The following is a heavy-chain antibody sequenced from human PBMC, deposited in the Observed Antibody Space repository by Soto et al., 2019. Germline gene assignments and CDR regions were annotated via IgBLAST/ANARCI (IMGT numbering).Heavy chain of an antibody. D-gene: IGHD3-3*01. CDR2: IYHSGST. J-gene: IGHJ6*02. CDR3: ARAASGRYYYYGMDV. V-gene: IGHV4-30-2*01. CDR1: GGSISSGGYS. Sequence: QLQLQESGSGLVKPSQTLSLTCAVSGGSISSGGYSWSWIRQPPGKGLEWIGYIYHSGSTYYNPSLKSRVTISVDRSKNQFSLKLSSVTAADTAVYYCARAASGRYYYYGMDVWGQGTTVTVSS.